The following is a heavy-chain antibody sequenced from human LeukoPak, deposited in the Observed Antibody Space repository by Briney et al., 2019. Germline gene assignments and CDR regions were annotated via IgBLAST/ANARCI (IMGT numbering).Heavy chain of an antibody. V-gene: IGHV3-21*01. CDR1: GFTFSSYS. CDR3: ARDFHSYGSGSYYLDY. CDR2: ISSSSSYI. Sequence: GESLKISCAASGFTFSSYSMNWVRQAPGKGLEWVSSISSSSSYIYYADSVKGRFTISRDNAKNSLYLQMNSLRAEDTAVYYCARDFHSYGSGSYYLDYWGQGTLVTVSS. D-gene: IGHD3-10*01. J-gene: IGHJ4*02.